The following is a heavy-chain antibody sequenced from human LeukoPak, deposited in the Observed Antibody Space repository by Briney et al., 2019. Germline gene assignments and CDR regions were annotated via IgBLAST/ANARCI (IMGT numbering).Heavy chain of an antibody. CDR1: GFTFSSYS. CDR2: ISSSSSYI. CDR3: ARVRNYYYDSSGVGAFDI. J-gene: IGHJ3*02. V-gene: IGHV3-21*01. Sequence: GGSLRLSCAASGFTFSSYSMNWVRQAPGKGLEWVSSISSSSSYIYYADSVKGRFTISRDNAKNSLYLQMNSLRAEDTAVYYCARVRNYYYDSSGVGAFDIWGQGTMVTVSS. D-gene: IGHD3-22*01.